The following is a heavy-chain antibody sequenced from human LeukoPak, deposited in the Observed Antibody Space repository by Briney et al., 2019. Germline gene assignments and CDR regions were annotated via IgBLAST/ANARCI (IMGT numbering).Heavy chain of an antibody. CDR2: INHSGST. J-gene: IGHJ4*02. CDR3: ARALNPYYYDSSGYHIDY. V-gene: IGHV4-34*01. CDR1: GGSFSGYY. D-gene: IGHD3-22*01. Sequence: SETLSLTCAVYGGSFSGYYWSWIRQPPGKGLEWLGEINHSGSTNYNPSLKSRVTISVDTSKNQFSLKLSSVTAADTAVYYCARALNPYYYDSSGYHIDYWGQGTLVTVSS.